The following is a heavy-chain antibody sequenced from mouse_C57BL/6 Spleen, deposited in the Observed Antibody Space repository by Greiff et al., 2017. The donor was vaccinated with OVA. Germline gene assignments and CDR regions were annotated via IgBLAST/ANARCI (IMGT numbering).Heavy chain of an antibody. CDR2: IDPEDGEP. D-gene: IGHD2-4*01. V-gene: IGHV14-2*01. CDR3: ARSHYDYDFDY. CDR1: GFNIKDYY. J-gene: IGHJ2*01. Sequence: EVQLKESGAELVKPGASVKLSCTASGFNIKDYYMHWVKQRTEQGLEWIGRIDPEDGEPKYAPKFQGKATITADTSSNTAYLQLSSLTSEDTAVYYCARSHYDYDFDYWGQGTTLTVSS.